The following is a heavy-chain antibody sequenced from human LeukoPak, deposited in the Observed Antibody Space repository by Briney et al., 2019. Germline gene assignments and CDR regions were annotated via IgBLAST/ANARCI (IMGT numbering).Heavy chain of an antibody. V-gene: IGHV3-48*03. J-gene: IGHJ4*02. CDR2: ISSSGSTI. D-gene: IGHD5-12*01. Sequence: PGGSLRLSCAASGFTFSSYEMNWVRQAPGKGLEWVSYISSSGSTIYCADSVKGRFTISRDNAKNSLYLQMNSLRAEDTAVYYCASAPDIVATIGYWGQGTLVTVSS. CDR1: GFTFSSYE. CDR3: ASAPDIVATIGY.